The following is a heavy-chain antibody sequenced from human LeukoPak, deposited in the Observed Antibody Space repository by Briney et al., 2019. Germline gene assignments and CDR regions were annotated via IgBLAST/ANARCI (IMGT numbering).Heavy chain of an antibody. CDR2: IYYSGST. J-gene: IGHJ3*02. CDR1: GGSISSYY. Sequence: ETLSLTCTVSGGSISSYYWSWVRQPPGKGLEWIGYIYYSGSTNYNPSLKSRVTISVDTSKNQFSLKLSSVTAADTAVYYCARHLHYYDSSDDAFDIWGQGTMVTVSS. D-gene: IGHD3-22*01. CDR3: ARHLHYYDSSDDAFDI. V-gene: IGHV4-59*01.